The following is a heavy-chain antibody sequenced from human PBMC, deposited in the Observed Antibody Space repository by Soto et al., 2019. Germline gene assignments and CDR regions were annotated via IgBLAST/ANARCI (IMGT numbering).Heavy chain of an antibody. V-gene: IGHV4-30-4*01. CDR1: GGSISSDDYY. Sequence: SSETLSLTCTVSGGSISSDDYYWSWIRQAPGRGLEWIGYIHSSGSIYYNPSLKSRATMSIDTAGNQFSLKVSSVTVADTAVYYCARDLDGLHDDTSGPFPRPGWGQGTLVTVSS. D-gene: IGHD3-22*01. CDR2: IHSSGSI. J-gene: IGHJ1*01. CDR3: ARDLDGLHDDTSGPFPRPG.